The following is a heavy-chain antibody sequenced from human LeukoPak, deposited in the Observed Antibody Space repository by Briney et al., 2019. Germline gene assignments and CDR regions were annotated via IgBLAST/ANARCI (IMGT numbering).Heavy chain of an antibody. D-gene: IGHD3-22*01. CDR2: ISGSGGST. CDR3: ARIPFYDSSGYYYSYFDY. CDR1: GFTFSSYG. Sequence: PGGSLRLSCAASGFTFSSYGMSWVRQAPGKGLEWVSAISGSGGSTYYADSVKGRFTISGDNSKNTLYLQMNSLRAEDTAVYYCARIPFYDSSGYYYSYFDYWGQGTLVTVSS. V-gene: IGHV3-23*01. J-gene: IGHJ4*02.